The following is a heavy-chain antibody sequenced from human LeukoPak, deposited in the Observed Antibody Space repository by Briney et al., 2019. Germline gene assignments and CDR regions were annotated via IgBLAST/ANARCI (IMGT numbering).Heavy chain of an antibody. J-gene: IGHJ5*02. CDR3: ARGGSSGWSAYWFDP. CDR2: ISAYNGNT. CDR1: GYTFTSYG. V-gene: IGHV1-18*01. Sequence: GASVKVSCKASGYTFTSYGISWVRQAPGQGLEWMGWISAYNGNTNYAQKLQGRVTMTTDTSTSTAYMELRSLRSDDTAVYYCARGGSSGWSAYWFDPWGQGTLVTVSS. D-gene: IGHD6-19*01.